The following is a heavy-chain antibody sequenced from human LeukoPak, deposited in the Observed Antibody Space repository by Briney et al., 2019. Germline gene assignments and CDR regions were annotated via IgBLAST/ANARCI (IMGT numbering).Heavy chain of an antibody. V-gene: IGHV3-30*02. CDR1: GFTFSSYG. Sequence: PGGSLRLSCAASGFTFSSYGMHWVRQAPGKGLEWVAFIRYDGSDKYYADSVKGRFTISRDNSKNTLYLQMNSLRAEDTAVYYCAKGELRHSSSSGHFDYWGQGTLVTVSS. D-gene: IGHD6-6*01. J-gene: IGHJ4*02. CDR2: IRYDGSDK. CDR3: AKGELRHSSSSGHFDY.